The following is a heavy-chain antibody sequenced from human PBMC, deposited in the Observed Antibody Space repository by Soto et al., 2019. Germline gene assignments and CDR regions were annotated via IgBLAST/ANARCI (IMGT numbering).Heavy chain of an antibody. CDR3: ALDSGEDTAMVISWGYHYYYGMDV. Sequence: GGSLRLSCAASGFTFSSYGMHWVRQAPGKGLEWVAVISYDGSNKYYADSVKGRFTISRDNSKNTLYLQMNSLRAEDTAVYYCALDSGEDTAMVISWGYHYYYGMDVWGQGTTVTVSS. V-gene: IGHV3-30*03. J-gene: IGHJ6*02. CDR2: ISYDGSNK. D-gene: IGHD5-18*01. CDR1: GFTFSSYG.